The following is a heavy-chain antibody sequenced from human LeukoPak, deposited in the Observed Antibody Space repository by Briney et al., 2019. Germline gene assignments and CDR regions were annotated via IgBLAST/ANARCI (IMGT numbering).Heavy chain of an antibody. CDR2: IYSSGST. CDR3: ARGGKATVVTM. J-gene: IGHJ4*02. D-gene: IGHD4-23*01. Sequence: SETLSLTCTVSGVSINSYYWSWVRQPAGKGLEWVGRIYSSGSTNYNPSLKSRVSMSVGTSKNQFSLKLTSVTAADTAVYYRARGGKATVVTMWGQGILVTVSS. CDR1: GVSINSYY. V-gene: IGHV4-4*07.